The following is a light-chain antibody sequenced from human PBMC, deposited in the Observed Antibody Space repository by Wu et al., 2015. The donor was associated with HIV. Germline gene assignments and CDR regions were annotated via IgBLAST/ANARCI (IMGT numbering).Light chain of an antibody. V-gene: IGKV3-20*01. Sequence: DILLTQSPGTLSLSPGDRATLSCRASQSVTSNFLAWYQQKPGQAPRLLIYAASNRATGIPDRISGSGSGTLFTLTISRLEPEDSAVYFCQQYVSSPTFDQGTRLEIK. CDR3: QQYVSSPT. CDR1: QSVTSNF. CDR2: AAS. J-gene: IGKJ5*01.